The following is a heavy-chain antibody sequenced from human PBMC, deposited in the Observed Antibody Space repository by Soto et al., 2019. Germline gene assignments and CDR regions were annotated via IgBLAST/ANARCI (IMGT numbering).Heavy chain of an antibody. CDR1: GYTFTGYY. V-gene: IGHV1-2*04. J-gene: IGHJ4*02. D-gene: IGHD3-3*01. Sequence: ASVKVSCKASGYTFTGYYMHWVRQAPGQGLEWMGWINPNSGGTNYAQKFQGWVTMTRDTSISTAYMELSRLRSDDTAVYYCARDQDFWSGYYQFDYWGQGTLVTVSS. CDR2: INPNSGGT. CDR3: ARDQDFWSGYYQFDY.